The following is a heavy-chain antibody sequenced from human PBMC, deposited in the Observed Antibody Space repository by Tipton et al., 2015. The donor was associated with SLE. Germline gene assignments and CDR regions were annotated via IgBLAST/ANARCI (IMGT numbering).Heavy chain of an antibody. D-gene: IGHD6-19*01. J-gene: IGHJ4*02. CDR2: LDDSGNT. CDR3: AKGSGWYKD. CDR1: DDSLSSSY. Sequence: PGLVKPSETLSLICVVSDDSLSSSYWSWIRQPPGKGLEWIASLDDSGNTHYNPSLRSRVTTSIATPKSQFSLKLSSVTAADTAVYYCAKGSGWYKDWGQGTLVTVSS. V-gene: IGHV4-59*01.